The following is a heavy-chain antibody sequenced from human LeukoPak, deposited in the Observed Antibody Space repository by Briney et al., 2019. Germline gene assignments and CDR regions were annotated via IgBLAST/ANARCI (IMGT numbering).Heavy chain of an antibody. V-gene: IGHV4-30-4*01. CDR1: GGSISSGDYY. CDR2: IYYSGST. J-gene: IGHJ3*02. D-gene: IGHD3-9*01. CDR3: ASPDILTGRDAFDI. Sequence: SETLSLTCTVSGGSISSGDYYWSWIRQPPGKGLEWIGYIYYSGSTYYNPSLKSRVTISVDTSKNQFSLKLSSVTAADTAVYYCASPDILTGRDAFDIWGRGTMVTVSS.